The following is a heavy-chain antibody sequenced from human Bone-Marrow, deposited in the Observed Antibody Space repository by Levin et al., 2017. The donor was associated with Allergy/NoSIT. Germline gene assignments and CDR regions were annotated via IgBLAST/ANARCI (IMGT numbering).Heavy chain of an antibody. CDR1: GFTLSRYT. D-gene: IGHD3/OR15-3a*01. CDR2: ISSSSSYI. J-gene: IGHJ4*02. V-gene: IGHV3-21*01. Sequence: GGSLRLSCAASGFTLSRYTMNWVRQGPRKGLEWVSSISSSSSYIFYADSVKGRFTISRDNANNSLYLQMNSLGAEDTAVYYCARGDSYGFFGFWGQGALVTVSS. CDR3: ARGDSYGFFGF.